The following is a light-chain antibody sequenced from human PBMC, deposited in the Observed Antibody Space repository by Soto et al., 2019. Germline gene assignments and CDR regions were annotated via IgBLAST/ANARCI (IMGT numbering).Light chain of an antibody. V-gene: IGKV3-20*01. CDR3: HQYGISPPT. Sequence: EVVLTQSPGTLSLSPGERATLSCRASQSVSGSDLAWYQQKPGQAPRLLISGVSNRATGTPDRFSGSGSGTDFTLTISSLEPEDFAVFYCHQYGISPPTFGPGTEVEI. J-gene: IGKJ1*01. CDR1: QSVSGSD. CDR2: GVS.